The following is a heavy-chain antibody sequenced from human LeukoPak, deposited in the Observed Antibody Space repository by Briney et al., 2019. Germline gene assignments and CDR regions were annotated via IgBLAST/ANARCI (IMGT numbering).Heavy chain of an antibody. CDR3: ARDIMGYCSSTSCYDAFDI. CDR2: ISYDGSNK. CDR1: GFTFSSYA. D-gene: IGHD2-2*01. V-gene: IGHV3-30-3*01. J-gene: IGHJ3*02. Sequence: AGGSLRLSCAASGFTFSSYAMHWVRQAPGKGLEWVAVISYDGSNKYYADSVKGRFTISRDNSKNTLYLQMNSLRAEDTAVYYCARDIMGYCSSTSCYDAFDIWGQGTMVTVSS.